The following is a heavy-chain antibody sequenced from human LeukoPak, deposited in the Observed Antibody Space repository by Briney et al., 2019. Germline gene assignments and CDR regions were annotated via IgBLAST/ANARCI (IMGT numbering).Heavy chain of an antibody. CDR3: AREGKIRGEFAY. V-gene: IGHV4-59*12. D-gene: IGHD3-16*01. Sequence: SETLSLTCTVSGGSISSYYWSWIRQPPGKGLEWIGYIYYSGSTNYNPSLKSRVTISVDTSKNQFSLKLSSVTAADTAVYYCAREGKIRGEFAYWGQGTLVTVSS. CDR2: IYYSGST. CDR1: GGSISSYY. J-gene: IGHJ4*02.